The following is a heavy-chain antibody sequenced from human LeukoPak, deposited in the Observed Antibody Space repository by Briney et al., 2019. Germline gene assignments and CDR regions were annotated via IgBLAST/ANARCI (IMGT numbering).Heavy chain of an antibody. J-gene: IGHJ4*02. V-gene: IGHV4-59*01. Sequence: SETLSLTCTVSGGSISSYYWSWIRQPPGKGLEGIGYIYYSGSTNYNPSLKSRVTISVDTSKNQFSLKLSSVTAADTAVYYCARGLYGSGPVSDYWGQGTLVTVSS. CDR1: GGSISSYY. CDR2: IYYSGST. CDR3: ARGLYGSGPVSDY. D-gene: IGHD3-10*01.